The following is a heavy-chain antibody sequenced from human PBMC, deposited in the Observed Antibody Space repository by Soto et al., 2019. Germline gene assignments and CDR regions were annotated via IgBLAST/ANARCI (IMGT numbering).Heavy chain of an antibody. D-gene: IGHD3-3*01. CDR2: IYRTGST. CDR3: ARQIGDDPFDI. V-gene: IGHV4-4*09. Sequence: PSETLSLTCIVSGGSISTYYWNWIRQSPGKGLEWIGYIYRTGSTHYNPSLNGRAAISLGTSRNQFSLQLNSVTAADTAVYFCARQIGDDPFDIWGQGTMVTVSS. J-gene: IGHJ3*02. CDR1: GGSISTYY.